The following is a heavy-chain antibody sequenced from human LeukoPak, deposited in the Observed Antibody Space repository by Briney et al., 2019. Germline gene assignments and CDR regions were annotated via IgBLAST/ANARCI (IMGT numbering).Heavy chain of an antibody. CDR2: IHYSGNA. V-gene: IGHV4-59*01. CDR3: AREGTAGTNLNWFDS. CDR1: GGSISTYY. D-gene: IGHD1-1*01. Sequence: PLETLSLTCSVSGGSISTYYWSWIRQPPGKGLEWIGYIHYSGNANYNPSLKSRVTISVDTSKNQFSLKVSSVTAADMAVYYCAREGTAGTNLNWFDSWGQGTLVTVSS. J-gene: IGHJ5*01.